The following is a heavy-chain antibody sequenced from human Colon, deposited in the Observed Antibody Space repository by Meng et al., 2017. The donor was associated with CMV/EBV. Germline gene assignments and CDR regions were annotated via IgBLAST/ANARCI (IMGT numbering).Heavy chain of an antibody. Sequence: GESLKISCAASGFTFSSYWMSWVRQAPGKGLEWVANIKQDGSEKFYADSVKGRFTISRDNGKNLVFLQMNSLRNEDTGVYYCARDLTTDYNYYYGMDVWGHGTTVTVSS. D-gene: IGHD1-14*01. CDR1: GFTFSSYW. CDR3: ARDLTTDYNYYYGMDV. CDR2: IKQDGSEK. V-gene: IGHV3-7*01. J-gene: IGHJ6*02.